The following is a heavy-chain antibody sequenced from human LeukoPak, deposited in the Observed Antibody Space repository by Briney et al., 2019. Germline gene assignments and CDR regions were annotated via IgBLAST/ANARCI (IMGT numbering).Heavy chain of an antibody. J-gene: IGHJ4*02. CDR2: IYHSGST. V-gene: IGHV4-38-2*02. D-gene: IGHD3-3*01. Sequence: SETLSLTCTVPGYSISSGYYWGWIRRPPGKGLEWIGTIYHSGSTYYNPSLKSRVTISVDSSKNQFSLKLSSVTAADTAVYYCARSSYYDFWSGYEGGYFDYWGQGTLVTVSS. CDR3: ARSSYYDFWSGYEGGYFDY. CDR1: GYSISSGYY.